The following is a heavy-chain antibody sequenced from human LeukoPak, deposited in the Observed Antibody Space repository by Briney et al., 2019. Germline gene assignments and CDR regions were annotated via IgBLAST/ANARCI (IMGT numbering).Heavy chain of an antibody. CDR3: ARDGSSGYLHFDY. Sequence: GGSLRLSCAASGFIFITCSMNWVRQAPGKGLEWISYISGGSSTIYYADSVKGRFTISRDNAKNSLYLQMNSLRVEDTAVYYCARDGSSGYLHFDYWGQGTLVTVSS. CDR2: ISGGSSTI. D-gene: IGHD3-22*01. J-gene: IGHJ4*02. CDR1: GFIFITCS. V-gene: IGHV3-48*01.